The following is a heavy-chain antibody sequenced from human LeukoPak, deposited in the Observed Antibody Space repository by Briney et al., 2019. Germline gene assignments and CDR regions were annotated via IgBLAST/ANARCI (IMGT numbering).Heavy chain of an antibody. CDR1: GFTFSSYA. D-gene: IGHD3-22*01. J-gene: IGHJ4*02. CDR3: AKVNGGSSGYYVTYYFDY. CDR2: ISGSGGST. V-gene: IGHV3-23*01. Sequence: GGSLRLSCAASGFTFSSYAMSWVRQAPGKGLEWVSAISGSGGSTYYADSVKGRFTISRDNSKNNLYLQMNSLRSEDTAVYYCAKVNGGSSGYYVTYYFDYWGQGTLVTVSS.